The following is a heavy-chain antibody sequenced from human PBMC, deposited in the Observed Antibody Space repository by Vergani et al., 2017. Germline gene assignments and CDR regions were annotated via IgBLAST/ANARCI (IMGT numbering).Heavy chain of an antibody. Sequence: QVTLKESGPALVKPTQTLTLTCTFSGFSLSTSGMRVSWIRQPPGKALEWLARIDWDDDKFYSTSLKTRLTISKDTSKNQVVLTVTNMQPVDTATYFCARDYRGDFFDYWGQGVLVTVTS. CDR3: ARDYRGDFFDY. J-gene: IGHJ4*01. V-gene: IGHV2-70*04. D-gene: IGHD4-11*01. CDR1: GFSLSTSGMR. CDR2: IDWDDDK.